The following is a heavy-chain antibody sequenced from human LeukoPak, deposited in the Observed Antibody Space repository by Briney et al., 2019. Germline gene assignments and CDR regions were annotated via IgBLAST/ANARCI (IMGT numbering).Heavy chain of an antibody. CDR1: GFTFSSYG. CDR2: ISYDGSNK. V-gene: IGHV3-30*03. J-gene: IGHJ3*02. CDR3: AMGTGDALDI. Sequence: PGGSLRLSCAASGFTFSSYGMHWVRQAPGKGLEWVAVISYDGSNKYYADSVKGRFTISRDNSKNTLYLQMNSLRAEDTAVYYCAMGTGDALDIWGQGTMVTVSS.